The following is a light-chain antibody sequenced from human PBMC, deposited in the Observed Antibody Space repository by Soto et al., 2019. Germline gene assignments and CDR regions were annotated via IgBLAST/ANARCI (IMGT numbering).Light chain of an antibody. CDR2: DVS. J-gene: IGLJ2*01. CDR3: SSYTSSSPVV. Sequence: QSALTQPASVSRSPGQSITISCTGTSSDVGGYNYVSWYQQHPGKAPKLMIYDVSNRPSGVSNRFSGSKSGNTASLTISGREAEDEADYYCSSYTSSSPVVFGGGTKVTVL. V-gene: IGLV2-14*01. CDR1: SSDVGGYNY.